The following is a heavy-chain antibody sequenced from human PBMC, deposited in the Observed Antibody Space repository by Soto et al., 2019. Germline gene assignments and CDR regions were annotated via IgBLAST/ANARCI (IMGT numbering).Heavy chain of an antibody. V-gene: IGHV4-39*07. J-gene: IGHJ4*02. CDR1: GGSISSSSYY. Sequence: SETLSLTCPVSGGSISSSSYYWGWIRQPPGKGLEWIGSIYYSGSTYYNPSLKSRVTISVDTSKNQFSLKLSSVTAADTAVYYCARGALLTGYYCLDYWGQGTLVTVSS. D-gene: IGHD3-9*01. CDR2: IYYSGST. CDR3: ARGALLTGYYCLDY.